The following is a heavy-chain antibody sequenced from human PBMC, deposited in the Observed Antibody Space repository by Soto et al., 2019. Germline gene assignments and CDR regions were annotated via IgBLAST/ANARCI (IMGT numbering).Heavy chain of an antibody. CDR2: ISYDGSNK. J-gene: IGHJ4*02. Sequence: QVQLVESGGGVVQPGRSLRLSCAASGFTFSCYAMHWVRQAPGKGLEWVAVISYDGSNKYYADSVKGRFTISRDNSKNTLYLQMNSLRAEDTAVYYCARVASGYYGPFDYWGQGTLVTVSS. CDR3: ARVASGYYGPFDY. V-gene: IGHV3-30-3*01. D-gene: IGHD3-22*01. CDR1: GFTFSCYA.